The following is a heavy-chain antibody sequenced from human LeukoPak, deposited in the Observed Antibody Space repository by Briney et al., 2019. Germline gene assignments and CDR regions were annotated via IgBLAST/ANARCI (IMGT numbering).Heavy chain of an antibody. D-gene: IGHD6-13*01. CDR1: GYTFTGYY. V-gene: IGHV1-2*02. CDR3: ARVDTIAAAASFDY. CDR2: INPNSGST. J-gene: IGHJ4*02. Sequence: ASVKVSCKASGYTFTGYYMHWVRQAPGQGLEWMGWINPNSGSTNYAQKFQGRVTMTRDTSISTAYMELSRLRSDDTAVYYCARVDTIAAAASFDYWGQGTLVTVSS.